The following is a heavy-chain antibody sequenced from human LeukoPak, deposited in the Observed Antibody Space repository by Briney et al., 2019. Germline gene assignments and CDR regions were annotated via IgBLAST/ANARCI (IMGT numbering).Heavy chain of an antibody. J-gene: IGHJ5*02. CDR3: ARDPAKPGYSGSYLS. Sequence: GGSLRLSCAASGFTVSSNYMSWVRQAPGKGVEWVSVIYSGGSTYYVASVKGRFTISRDNSKNTLSLQMNSRRAEDTAVYYCARDPAKPGYSGSYLSWGQGTLVTVSS. CDR2: IYSGGST. D-gene: IGHD1-26*01. CDR1: GFTVSSNY. V-gene: IGHV3-66*02.